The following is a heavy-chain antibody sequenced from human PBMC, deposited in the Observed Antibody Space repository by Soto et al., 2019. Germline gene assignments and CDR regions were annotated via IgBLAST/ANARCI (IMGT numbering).Heavy chain of an antibody. Sequence: EVELMESGGGLVQPGGSLRLSCAASGFPFSTYPMNWVRQVPGKGLEWVSGISGSGISTFYADSVKGRFTISRDNSKNPVYLQMNRLRAEDTALYYCVKLPVTTASYYYFGMDVWGQGTTVTVSS. CDR2: ISGSGIST. V-gene: IGHV3-23*01. D-gene: IGHD4-4*01. CDR3: VKLPVTTASYYYFGMDV. CDR1: GFPFSTYP. J-gene: IGHJ6*02.